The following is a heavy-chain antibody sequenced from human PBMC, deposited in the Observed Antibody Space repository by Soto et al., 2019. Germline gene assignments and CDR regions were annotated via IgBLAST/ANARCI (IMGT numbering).Heavy chain of an antibody. CDR2: ISSSSSTI. CDR3: ARGAEDRWLVLAMDREFDY. CDR1: GFTFSSYS. V-gene: IGHV3-48*02. J-gene: IGHJ4*02. Sequence: EVQLVESGGGLVQPGGSLRLSCAASGFTFSSYSMNWVRQAPGKGLEWVSYISSSSSTIYYADSVKGRFTISRDNAKNXLXLQMNSRRDEDTAVYYCARGAEDRWLVLAMDREFDYWGQGTLVTVSS. D-gene: IGHD6-19*01.